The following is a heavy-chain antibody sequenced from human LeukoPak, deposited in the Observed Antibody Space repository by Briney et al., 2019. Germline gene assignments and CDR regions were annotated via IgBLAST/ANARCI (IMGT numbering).Heavy chain of an antibody. CDR2: ISSSGNTI. CDR1: GFTFSDYY. CDR3: ARARYSGAYYVDF. D-gene: IGHD6-19*01. V-gene: IGHV3-11*01. Sequence: PGGSLRLSCAASGFTFSDYYMTWIRQAPGKGLEWVSYISSSGNTIYYADSVKGRFTMSRDNAKNSLYLQMNSLRAEDTAVYYCARARYSGAYYVDFWGQGTLVTVSS. J-gene: IGHJ4*02.